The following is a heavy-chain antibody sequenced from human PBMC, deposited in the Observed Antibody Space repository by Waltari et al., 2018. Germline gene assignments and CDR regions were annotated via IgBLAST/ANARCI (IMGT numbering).Heavy chain of an antibody. V-gene: IGHV4-59*01. Sequence: QVQLQESGPGLVKPSETLSLTCTVSGGSISNYYWSWIRQSPGKGLEWIGYISYSGSTNYNPSLNRRVTISVDTSKNQFSLKLSCVTAADTAVYYCARSYGSGNYFDYWGQGTLVTVSS. D-gene: IGHD3-10*01. CDR2: ISYSGST. CDR3: ARSYGSGNYFDY. J-gene: IGHJ4*02. CDR1: GGSISNYY.